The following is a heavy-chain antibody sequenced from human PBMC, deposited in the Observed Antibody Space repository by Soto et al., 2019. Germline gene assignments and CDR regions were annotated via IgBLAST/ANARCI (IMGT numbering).Heavy chain of an antibody. Sequence: QVQLVQSGAEVKKTGSSVKVSCKASGGTFSSYAISWVRQAPGQGLEWMGGIIPIFGTANYAQTFQGRVTITADESTSTAYMAMSSLRSEDKAVYYCAREGASGSHIGYWGQGTLVTVS. CDR2: IIPIFGTA. D-gene: IGHD3-22*01. CDR1: GGTFSSYA. J-gene: IGHJ4*02. CDR3: AREGASGSHIGY. V-gene: IGHV1-69*01.